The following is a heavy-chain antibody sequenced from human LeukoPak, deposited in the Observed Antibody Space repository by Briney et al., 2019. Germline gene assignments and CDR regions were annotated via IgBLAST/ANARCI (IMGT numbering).Heavy chain of an antibody. V-gene: IGHV3-21*01. J-gene: IGHJ4*02. CDR3: ARDLVGVILTFDY. D-gene: IGHD3-16*01. CDR2: ISGSSSYI. Sequence: PGGSLRLSCAASGFTFSSYSMNWVRQAPGKGLEWVSSISGSSSYIYYADSVKGRFTISRDNAKNSLYLQMNSLRAEDTAVYYCARDLVGVILTFDYWGQGTLVTVSS. CDR1: GFTFSSYS.